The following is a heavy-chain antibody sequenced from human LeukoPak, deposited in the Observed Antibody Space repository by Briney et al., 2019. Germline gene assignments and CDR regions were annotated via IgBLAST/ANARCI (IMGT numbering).Heavy chain of an antibody. CDR1: GVTFSSYS. V-gene: IGHV3-48*01. D-gene: IGHD6-13*01. CDR3: ARTGIAAAGTGNYFDY. Sequence: PWGSLRLSCAASGVTFSSYSMNWVRQAPGKGLEWVAYISSSRSPIYYADSVKGRFTISRDNSKNTLYLQMNSLRAEDTAVYYCARTGIAAAGTGNYFDYWGQGTLVTVSS. CDR2: ISSSRSPI. J-gene: IGHJ4*02.